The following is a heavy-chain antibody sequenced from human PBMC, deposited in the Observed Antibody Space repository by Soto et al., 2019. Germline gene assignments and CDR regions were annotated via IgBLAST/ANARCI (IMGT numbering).Heavy chain of an antibody. CDR1: GFTFTSSA. D-gene: IGHD4-17*01. Sequence: SVKVSCKASGFTFTSSAVQWVRQARGQRLEWIGWIVVGSGNTNYAQKFQERVTITRDMSTSTAYMEMSSLRSEDTAVYYCAADRPISYADYDFDYWGKGTLVTVSS. CDR2: IVVGSGNT. CDR3: AADRPISYADYDFDY. J-gene: IGHJ4*02. V-gene: IGHV1-58*01.